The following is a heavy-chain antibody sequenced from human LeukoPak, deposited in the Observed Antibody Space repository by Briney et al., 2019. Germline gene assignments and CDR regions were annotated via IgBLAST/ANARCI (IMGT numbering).Heavy chain of an antibody. CDR2: ISRTSEYI. V-gene: IGHV3-21*01. D-gene: IGHD3-16*01. J-gene: IGHJ4*02. CDR1: GFSFSIYF. CDR3: AGGGDFDY. Sequence: PGGSLRLSCADSGFSFSIYFMNWVRQAPGKGLEWVSSISRTSEYIHYADSVRGRFAISRDNAKNSVYLQMNSLRAEDTAVYFCAGGGDFDYWGQGILVTVSA.